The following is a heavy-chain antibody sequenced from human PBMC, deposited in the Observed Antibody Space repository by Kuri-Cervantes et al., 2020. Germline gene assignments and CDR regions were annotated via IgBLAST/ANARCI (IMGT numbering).Heavy chain of an antibody. D-gene: IGHD6-19*01. V-gene: IGHV1-18*01. CDR1: GYTFTSYG. CDR3: ASQYSSGWFPWRAPVDVFRGMDV. CDR2: ISAYNGNT. J-gene: IGHJ6*02. Sequence: ASVKVSCKASGYTFTSYGISWVRRAPGQGLEWMGWISAYNGNTNYAQKLQGRVTMTTDTSTSTAYMELSSLRAEDTAVYYCASQYSSGWFPWRAPVDVFRGMDVWGQGTTVTVSS.